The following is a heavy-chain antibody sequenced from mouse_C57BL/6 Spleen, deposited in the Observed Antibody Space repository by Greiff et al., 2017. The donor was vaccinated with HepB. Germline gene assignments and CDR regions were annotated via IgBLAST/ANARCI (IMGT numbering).Heavy chain of an antibody. J-gene: IGHJ2*01. D-gene: IGHD1-1*01. CDR2: ISYDGSN. Sequence: EVQVVESGPGLVKPSQSLSLTCSVTGYSITSGYYWNWIRQFPGNKLEWMGYISYDGSNNYNPSLKNRISITRDTSKNQFFLKLNSVTTEDTATYYCARDYGSSYVGFDYWGQGTTLTVSS. V-gene: IGHV3-6*01. CDR3: ARDYGSSYVGFDY. CDR1: GYSITSGYY.